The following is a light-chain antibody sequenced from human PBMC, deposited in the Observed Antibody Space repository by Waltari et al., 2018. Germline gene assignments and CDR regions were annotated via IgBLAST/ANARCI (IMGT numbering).Light chain of an antibody. Sequence: FILTQPHSVSESPGKTVTISCTRSSGNIATNYVQWYQQRPGGAPTTVIYEDTHRPSEVPDRFSGSIDSSSNSAFLTISGLITEDEADYYCQSYDLNSRVVFGGRTKLTVL. V-gene: IGLV6-57*03. CDR1: SGNIATNY. J-gene: IGLJ2*01. CDR2: EDT. CDR3: QSYDLNSRVV.